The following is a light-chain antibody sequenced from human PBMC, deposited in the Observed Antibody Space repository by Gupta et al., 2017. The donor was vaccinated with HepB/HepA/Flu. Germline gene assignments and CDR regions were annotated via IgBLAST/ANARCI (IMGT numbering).Light chain of an antibody. V-gene: IGKV3-11*01. CDR2: DAS. J-gene: IGKJ4*01. CDR1: QSVSSY. Sequence: VLTQSPATLCLSPWERATLSCRASQSVSSYLAWYQQKPGQAPRLLIYDASNRAHGIPARFSGSWSGKDFTLTISRQEPEDSAVYYCQQRSNWLTFGGGTKVEIK. CDR3: QQRSNWLT.